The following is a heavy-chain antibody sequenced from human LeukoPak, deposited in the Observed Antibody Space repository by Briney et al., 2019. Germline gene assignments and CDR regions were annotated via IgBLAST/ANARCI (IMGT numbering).Heavy chain of an antibody. CDR2: ISGDGTKT. V-gene: IGHV3-74*01. CDR1: GFTFSDYW. CDR3: AKDVGKWESLHFFDY. D-gene: IGHD1-26*01. J-gene: IGHJ4*02. Sequence: GGSLRLSCAASGFTFSDYWMHWVRQVPGEGLVWVSRISGDGTKTAYAGSVKGRFTISRDNDRNTLYLQMNSLRADDTAVYYCAKDVGKWESLHFFDYWGQGTLVTVSS.